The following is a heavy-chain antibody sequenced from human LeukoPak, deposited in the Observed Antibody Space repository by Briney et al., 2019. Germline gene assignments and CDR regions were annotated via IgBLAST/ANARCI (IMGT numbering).Heavy chain of an antibody. CDR1: GFTVSSNY. V-gene: IGHV3-53*01. CDR3: ARDMIRGVVNH. D-gene: IGHD3-10*01. J-gene: IGHJ5*02. Sequence: AGGSLRLSCAASGFTVSSNYMSWVRQAPGKGLEWVSVIYSGGSTYYADSVRGRFTISRDNSKNTLYLQMNSLRVEDTAVYYCARDMIRGVVNHWGQGTLVTVSS. CDR2: IYSGGST.